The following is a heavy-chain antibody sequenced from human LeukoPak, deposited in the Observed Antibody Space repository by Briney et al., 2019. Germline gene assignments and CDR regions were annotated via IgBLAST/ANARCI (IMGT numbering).Heavy chain of an antibody. CDR1: GFTFSDHY. CDR2: TRNKANSYTT. V-gene: IGHV3-72*01. CDR3: ARAGSSGWHNDY. J-gene: IGHJ4*02. D-gene: IGHD6-19*01. Sequence: GGSLRLSCAASGFTFSDHYMDRVRQAPGKGLEWVGRTRNKANSYTTEYAASVKGRFTISRDDSKNSLYLQMNSLKTEDTAVYYCARAGSSGWHNDYWGQGTLVTVSS.